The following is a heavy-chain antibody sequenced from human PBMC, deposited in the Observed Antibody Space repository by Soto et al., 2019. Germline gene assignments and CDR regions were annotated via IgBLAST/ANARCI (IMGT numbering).Heavy chain of an antibody. D-gene: IGHD3-9*01. CDR3: ARSEGGLVNYDILTGYYDRYWYFDL. Sequence: QVQLVQSGAEVKKPGASVKVSCKASGYTFTSYDINWVRQATGQGLEWMGWMNPNSGNTGYAQKFQGRVTMTRHTSISTAYMELSSLRSEDTAVYYCARSEGGLVNYDILTGYYDRYWYFDLWGRGTLVTVSS. CDR1: GYTFTSYD. V-gene: IGHV1-8*01. J-gene: IGHJ2*01. CDR2: MNPNSGNT.